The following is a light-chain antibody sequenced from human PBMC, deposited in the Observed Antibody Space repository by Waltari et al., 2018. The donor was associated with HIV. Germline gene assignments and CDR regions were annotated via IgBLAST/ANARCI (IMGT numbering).Light chain of an antibody. CDR3: QTWGTGIRV. Sequence: QLVLTQSPSASASLGASVKLTCTLSSGHSIYDIAWHQQHPQKGPRFLMKLYGDGRHNKGDGIPDRFSGSSSGAERYLIISRLQSEDEADYYCQTWGTGIRVFGGGTKLTVL. CDR1: SGHSIYD. CDR2: LYGDGRH. V-gene: IGLV4-69*01. J-gene: IGLJ2*01.